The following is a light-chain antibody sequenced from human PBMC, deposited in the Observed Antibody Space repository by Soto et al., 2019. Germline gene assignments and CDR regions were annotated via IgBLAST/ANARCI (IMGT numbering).Light chain of an antibody. J-gene: IGLJ3*02. CDR1: SSDVGGYNY. CDR2: EVS. Sequence: QSALTQPASVSGSPGQSITISCTGTSSDVGGYNYVSWYQQHPGKAPKLMIYEVSNRPSGVSNRFSGSKSGNTASLTISGLKAEDEADSYCSSYTTSSTHWVFGGGTKLTVL. V-gene: IGLV2-14*01. CDR3: SSYTTSSTHWV.